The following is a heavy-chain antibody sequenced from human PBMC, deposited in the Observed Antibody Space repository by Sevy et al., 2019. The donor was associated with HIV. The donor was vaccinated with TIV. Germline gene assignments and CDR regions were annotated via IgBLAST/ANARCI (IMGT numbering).Heavy chain of an antibody. Sequence: GGSLRLSCTYSELGFSSHSFNWVRQAPGKGLEWISYISGIGTPISYLDSLRGRFTISRDNAKNSLFLQMNNLRDDDTAVYYCARDLHWAFDPWGQGTLVTVSS. J-gene: IGHJ5*02. D-gene: IGHD7-27*01. V-gene: IGHV3-48*02. CDR1: ELGFSSHS. CDR3: ARDLHWAFDP. CDR2: ISGIGTPI.